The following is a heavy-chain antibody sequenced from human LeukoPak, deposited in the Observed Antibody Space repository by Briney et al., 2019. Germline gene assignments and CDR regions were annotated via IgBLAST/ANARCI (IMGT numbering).Heavy chain of an antibody. CDR3: ARDPVGIAAAGTNY. V-gene: IGHV1-69*04. Sequence: SVKVSCKASGGTFSSYAISWVRQAPGQVLEWMGRIIPIFGIANYAQKFQGRVTITADKSTSTAYMELSSLRSEDTAVYYCARDPVGIAAAGTNYWGQGTLVTVSS. D-gene: IGHD6-13*01. CDR1: GGTFSSYA. CDR2: IIPIFGIA. J-gene: IGHJ4*02.